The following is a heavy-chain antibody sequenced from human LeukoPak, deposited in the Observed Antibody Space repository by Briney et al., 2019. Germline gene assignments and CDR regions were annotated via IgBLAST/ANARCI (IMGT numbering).Heavy chain of an antibody. V-gene: IGHV1-46*01. CDR2: INPSAGNT. J-gene: IGHJ4*02. D-gene: IGHD2-15*01. Sequence: ASVKVSCKAFGYTFTTYYMHWVRQAPGQGLEWMGIINPSAGNTGFTQKFQGRVTMTRDASTSTVYMELNSLRSEDTAVYYCAREPRDSFCFDYWGQGTLVTVSS. CDR3: AREPRDSFCFDY. CDR1: GYTFTTYY.